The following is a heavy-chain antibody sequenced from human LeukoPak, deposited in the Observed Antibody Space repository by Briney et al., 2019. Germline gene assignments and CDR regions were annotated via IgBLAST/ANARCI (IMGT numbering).Heavy chain of an antibody. Sequence: SETLSLTCTVSGGSISSSSYYWSWIRQPPGKGLEWIGYIYHSGSTNYNPSLKSRVTISVDTSKNQFSLKLSSVTAADTAVYYCARARPYYYDSSGYLDYWGQGTLVTVSS. J-gene: IGHJ4*02. D-gene: IGHD3-22*01. CDR3: ARARPYYYDSSGYLDY. CDR1: GGSISSSSYY. V-gene: IGHV4-61*01. CDR2: IYHSGST.